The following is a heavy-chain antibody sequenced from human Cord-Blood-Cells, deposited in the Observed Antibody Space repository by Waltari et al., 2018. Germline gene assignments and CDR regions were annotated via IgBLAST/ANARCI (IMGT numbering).Heavy chain of an antibody. Sequence: EVQLVESGGGLVQPGGSLRLSCAASGFTFSSYWRSWVRQAPGKGVEWVANIKKGGREKYYVDSVNGRFTIASDNAKNSLYLQMNSLRAEDTAVYYCAREGVGHFDYWGQGTLVTVSS. CDR2: IKKGGREK. V-gene: IGHV3-7*01. J-gene: IGHJ4*02. CDR3: AREGVGHFDY. D-gene: IGHD1-26*01. CDR1: GFTFSSYW.